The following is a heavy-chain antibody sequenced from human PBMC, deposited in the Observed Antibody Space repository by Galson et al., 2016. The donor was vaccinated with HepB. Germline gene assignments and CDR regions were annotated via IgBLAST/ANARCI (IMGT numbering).Heavy chain of an antibody. Sequence: YGVHWVRQAPGKGLEWVAVISYDGSNKYQADSMKGRFTISRDNSKNTVYLQMNSLRAEDTAVYYCAKDVGSWYLLLSHYFDYWGQGTLVTVSS. D-gene: IGHD2-15*01. CDR3: AKDVGSWYLLLSHYFDY. CDR1: YG. J-gene: IGHJ4*02. V-gene: IGHV3-30*18. CDR2: ISYDGSNK.